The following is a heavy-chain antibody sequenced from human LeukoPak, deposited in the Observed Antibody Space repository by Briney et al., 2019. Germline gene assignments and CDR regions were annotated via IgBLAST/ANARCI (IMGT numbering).Heavy chain of an antibody. CDR3: ARDAALLRYFDWSAYYYGMDV. V-gene: IGHV1-2*02. J-gene: IGHJ6*02. CDR1: GYTFTGYY. Sequence: ASVKVSCKASGYTFTGYYMHWVRQAPGQGLEWMGWINPNSGGTNYAQKFEGRVTMTRDTSISTACMELSRLRSDDTAVYYCARDAALLRYFDWSAYYYGMDVWGQGTTVTVSS. D-gene: IGHD3-9*01. CDR2: INPNSGGT.